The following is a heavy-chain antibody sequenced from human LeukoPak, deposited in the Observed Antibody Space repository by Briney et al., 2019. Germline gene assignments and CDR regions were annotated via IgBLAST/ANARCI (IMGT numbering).Heavy chain of an antibody. D-gene: IGHD1-14*01. CDR1: GGSISSGSYY. Sequence: PSETLSLTCTVSGGSISSGSYYWSWIRQPAGKGLEWIGRIYTSGSTNYNPSLKSRVTISVDTSKNQFSLKLSSVTAADTAVYCCAREGNHAFDIWGQGTMVTVSS. CDR2: IYTSGST. CDR3: AREGNHAFDI. J-gene: IGHJ3*02. V-gene: IGHV4-61*02.